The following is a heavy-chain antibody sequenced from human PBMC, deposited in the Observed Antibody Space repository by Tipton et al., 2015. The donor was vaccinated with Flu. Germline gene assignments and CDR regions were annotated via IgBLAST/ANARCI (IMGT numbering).Heavy chain of an antibody. CDR2: IYTSGSV. V-gene: IGHV4-4*07. D-gene: IGHD3-10*01. Sequence: LRLSCTVSGDSMSSFYWSWIRQPAGRGLEWIGRIYTSGSVKYHPSLKSRVTMSVDTSKNQFSLKLNSVTAADTAVYYCARASGSGTYAIFDFWGQGSLVTVSS. CDR1: GDSMSSFY. J-gene: IGHJ4*02. CDR3: ARASGSGTYAIFDF.